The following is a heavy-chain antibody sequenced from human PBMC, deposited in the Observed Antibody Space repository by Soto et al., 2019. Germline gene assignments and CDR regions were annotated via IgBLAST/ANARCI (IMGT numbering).Heavy chain of an antibody. D-gene: IGHD1-26*01. CDR3: ARGMVGATTDYFDY. V-gene: IGHV4-31*03. CDR2: IYYSGNT. J-gene: IGHJ4*02. CDR1: GGSISSGVYY. Sequence: SETLSLTCTVSGGSISSGVYYWIWIRQHPGRVLEWIGYIYYSGNTYYNPSLKSRVTISVDTSKNQFSLKLSAVTAADTAVYYGARGMVGATTDYFDYWGQGTLVTVSS.